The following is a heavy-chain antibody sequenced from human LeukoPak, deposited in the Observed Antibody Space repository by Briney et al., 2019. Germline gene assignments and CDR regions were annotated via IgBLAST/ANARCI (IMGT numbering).Heavy chain of an antibody. CDR2: FDLEGRGP. CDR3: ATELDSSGFYDAFDI. D-gene: IGHD3-22*01. V-gene: IGHV1-24*01. Sequence: ASVKVSCKVSGYTLTEVSMHWVRQAPGEGLEWMGGFDLEGRGPFYAQNFQGRVTMTEDTSTDTAYMELSSLTSEDTAVYYCATELDSSGFYDAFDIWGQGTMVTVSS. CDR1: GYTLTEVS. J-gene: IGHJ3*02.